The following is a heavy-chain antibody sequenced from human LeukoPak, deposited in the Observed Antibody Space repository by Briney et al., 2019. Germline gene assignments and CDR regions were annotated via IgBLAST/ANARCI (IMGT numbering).Heavy chain of an antibody. CDR1: GGTFSSYA. CDR2: IIPILGIA. J-gene: IGHJ5*02. Sequence: SVKVSCKASGGTFSSYAISWVRQAPGQGLEWMGRIIPILGIANYAQKFQGRVTITADKSTSTAYMELSSLRSEDTAVYYCARDRIVVVPAGNWFDPWGQGTLVTVSS. CDR3: ARDRIVVVPAGNWFDP. D-gene: IGHD2-2*01. V-gene: IGHV1-69*04.